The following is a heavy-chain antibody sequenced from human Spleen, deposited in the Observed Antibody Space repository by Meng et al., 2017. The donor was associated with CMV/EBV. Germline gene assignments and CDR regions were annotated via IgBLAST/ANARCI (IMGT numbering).Heavy chain of an antibody. V-gene: IGHV3-7*01. CDR3: ARGRFHFTD. CDR1: GFTFSSYW. D-gene: IGHD2-8*02. Sequence: GESLKISCAASGFTFSSYWMSWVRQAPGKGLEWVANIKQDGSEKYYVDSVKGRFTISRDNAKNSLYLQMNSLRAEDTAVYYCARGRFHFTDWGQGTLVTVSS. CDR2: IKQDGSEK. J-gene: IGHJ4*02.